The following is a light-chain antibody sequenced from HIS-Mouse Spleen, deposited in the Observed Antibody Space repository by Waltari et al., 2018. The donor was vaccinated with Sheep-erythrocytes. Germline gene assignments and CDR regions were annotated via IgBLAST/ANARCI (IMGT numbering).Light chain of an antibody. CDR1: QGISSW. Sequence: DIQMTQSPSSVSASVGDRVTITCRASQGISSWLGWYQQKPGKAPKLLIYAASSLQSGVPDRFSGSGSGTDFTLKISRVEAEDVGVYYCMQALQTPTFGGGTKVEIK. CDR2: AAS. J-gene: IGKJ4*01. V-gene: IGKV1-12*01. CDR3: MQALQTPT.